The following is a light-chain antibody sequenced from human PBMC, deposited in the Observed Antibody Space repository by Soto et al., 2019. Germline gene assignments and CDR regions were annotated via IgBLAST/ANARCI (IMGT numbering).Light chain of an antibody. CDR2: DAS. CDR3: QQRSNWSFPT. V-gene: IGKV3-11*01. CDR1: QSVSSY. Sequence: EIVLTQSPATLSLSPGERATLSCRASQSVSSYLAWYQQKPGQAPRLLIYDASNRATGIPARFSGSGSGTDFTLTISSLEPEDFAVYYCQQRSNWSFPTFGQGTKVEIK. J-gene: IGKJ1*01.